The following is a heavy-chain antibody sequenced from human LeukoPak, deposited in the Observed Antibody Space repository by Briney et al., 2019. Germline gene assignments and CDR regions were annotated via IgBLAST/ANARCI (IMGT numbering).Heavy chain of an antibody. V-gene: IGHV3-21*01. CDR1: GFTFSSYS. Sequence: GGSLRLSCAASGFTFSSYSMNWVRQAPGKGLEWVSSISSSSSYIYYADSVKGRFTISRDNAKNSLYLQMNSLRAEDTAVYYCARAPSLWFGDDAFDIWGQGTMVTVSS. D-gene: IGHD3-10*01. J-gene: IGHJ3*02. CDR3: ARAPSLWFGDDAFDI. CDR2: ISSSSSYI.